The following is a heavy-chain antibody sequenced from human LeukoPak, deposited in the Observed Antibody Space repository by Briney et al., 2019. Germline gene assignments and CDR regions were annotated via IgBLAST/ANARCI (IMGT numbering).Heavy chain of an antibody. Sequence: GGSLRLSCAASGFTFSSYSMNWVRQAPGKGREWVSSISSSSSYIYYADSVKGRFTISRDNAKNSLYLQTNSLRAEDTAVYYCARDSIAVAGSLDYWGQGTLVTVSS. CDR2: ISSSSSYI. J-gene: IGHJ4*02. V-gene: IGHV3-21*01. D-gene: IGHD6-19*01. CDR3: ARDSIAVAGSLDY. CDR1: GFTFSSYS.